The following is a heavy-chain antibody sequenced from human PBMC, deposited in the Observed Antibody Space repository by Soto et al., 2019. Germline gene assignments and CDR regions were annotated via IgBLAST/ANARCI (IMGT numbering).Heavy chain of an antibody. D-gene: IGHD3-22*01. CDR3: AKHPNSMNPGRFDY. V-gene: IGHV3-23*01. Sequence: GGSLRLSCAASGVTFRSYAMSWVRQAPGKGLEWVSAISGSGGSTYYADSVKGRFTISRDNSKNTLYLQMNSLRAEDTAVYYCAKHPNSMNPGRFDYWGQGTLVTVSS. CDR1: GVTFRSYA. J-gene: IGHJ4*02. CDR2: ISGSGGST.